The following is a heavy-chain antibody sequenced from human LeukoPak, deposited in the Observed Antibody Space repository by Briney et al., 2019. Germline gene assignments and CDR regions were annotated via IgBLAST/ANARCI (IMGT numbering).Heavy chain of an antibody. Sequence: GGSLRLSCAASGFTFSSYGMSWVRQAPGKGLEWVSAISGSGGSTYYADSVKGRFTISRDNSRNTLYLQMNSLRAEDTAVYYCARSGLSRFGFWGQGTLVTVSS. J-gene: IGHJ4*02. D-gene: IGHD2/OR15-2a*01. V-gene: IGHV3-23*01. CDR1: GFTFSSYG. CDR2: ISGSGGST. CDR3: ARSGLSRFGF.